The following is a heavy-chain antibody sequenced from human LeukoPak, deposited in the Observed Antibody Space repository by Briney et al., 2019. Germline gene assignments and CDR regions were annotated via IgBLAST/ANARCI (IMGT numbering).Heavy chain of an antibody. CDR1: VYTFCSYC. Sequence: PGRSPRLSCAASVYTFCSYCMHWVRQAPGKGLEWMANIKQDGSEKYYVDSVKGRFTISRDNAENSLYLQMNSLRAEDTAVYYCARDDALMTYDGIYLDWGQGTLVTVSS. V-gene: IGHV3-7*01. CDR2: IKQDGSEK. D-gene: IGHD4-23*01. CDR3: ARDDALMTYDGIYLD. J-gene: IGHJ4*02.